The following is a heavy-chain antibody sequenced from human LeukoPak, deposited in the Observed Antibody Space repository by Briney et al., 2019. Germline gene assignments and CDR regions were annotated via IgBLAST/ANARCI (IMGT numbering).Heavy chain of an antibody. J-gene: IGHJ4*02. CDR3: ARDSRGGWSGYFDF. V-gene: IGHV3-33*01. CDR1: GFIFSSYG. Sequence: GGSLRLSCAAPGFIFSSYGMFWVRQAAGKRLEWVAVIWHDGSAEFYADSVKGRFSISRDDSKNTVYLQMNSLRAEDTALYYCARDSRGGWSGYFDFWGQGTLVTVSS. D-gene: IGHD6-19*01. CDR2: IWHDGSAE.